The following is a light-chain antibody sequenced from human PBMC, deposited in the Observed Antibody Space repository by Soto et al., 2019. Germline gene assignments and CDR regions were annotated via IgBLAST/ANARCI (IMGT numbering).Light chain of an antibody. Sequence: EIVMTQSPATLSLSPGESATLSCRASQSVSSYLAWYPPNTGQAPRLLIYGASTRATGIPARFSGSGSRTECTLTISSLQSEDVAVDSCQQYDNWEWTFGQGTQVDIK. CDR2: GAS. J-gene: IGKJ1*01. CDR1: QSVSSY. CDR3: QQYDNWEWT. V-gene: IGKV3-15*01.